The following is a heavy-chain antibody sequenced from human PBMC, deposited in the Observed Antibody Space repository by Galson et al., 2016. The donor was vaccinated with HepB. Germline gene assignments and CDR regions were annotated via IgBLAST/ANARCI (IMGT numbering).Heavy chain of an antibody. CDR3: AKGGSVVVAAASPEV. Sequence: SLRLSCAASGFTFRHYAIHWVRQAPGKGLEWVSGIGGSGDSTYYADSVKGRFTISRDNSKNTVFLQMSGLRVEDTAIYYCAKGGSVVVAAASPEVWGQGTLVTVSS. J-gene: IGHJ4*02. CDR1: GFTFRHYA. CDR2: IGGSGDST. V-gene: IGHV3-23*01. D-gene: IGHD2-15*01.